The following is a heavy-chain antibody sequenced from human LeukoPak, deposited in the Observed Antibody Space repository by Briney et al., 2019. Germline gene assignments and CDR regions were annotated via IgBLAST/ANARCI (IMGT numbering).Heavy chain of an antibody. D-gene: IGHD6-13*01. CDR1: GGTFSSYA. V-gene: IGHV1-69*06. CDR2: IIPIFGTA. CDR3: ARGGVYGSSSWYPNGMDV. Sequence: ASVKVSCKASGGTFSSYAISWVRQAPGQGLEWMGGIIPIFGTANYAQKLQGRVTITADKSTSTAYMELSSLRSEDTAVYYCARGGVYGSSSWYPNGMDVWGQGTTVTVSS. J-gene: IGHJ6*02.